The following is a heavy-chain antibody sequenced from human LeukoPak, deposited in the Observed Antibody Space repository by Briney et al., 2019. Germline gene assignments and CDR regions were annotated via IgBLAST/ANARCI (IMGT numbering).Heavy chain of an antibody. D-gene: IGHD2-15*01. CDR1: GFTFSDYN. Sequence: AGGSLRLSCAASGFTFSDYNMRWIRQAPGKGLEWVSSISRSGSTKYYADSVKGRFTISRDNAKNSLFLQMNSLRAEDTAVYYCARVLRYCSGGNCYSGGLGYMDVWGKGTTVTVSS. V-gene: IGHV3-11*01. CDR2: ISRSGSTK. J-gene: IGHJ6*03. CDR3: ARVLRYCSGGNCYSGGLGYMDV.